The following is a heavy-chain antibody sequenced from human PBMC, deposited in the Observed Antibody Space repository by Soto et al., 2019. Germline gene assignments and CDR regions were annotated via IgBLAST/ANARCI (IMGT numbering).Heavy chain of an antibody. D-gene: IGHD6-19*01. Sequence: QVQLVESGGGVVQPGRSLRLSCAASGFSFSSYGMHWVRQAPGKGLEWVAVIWYDGSNKYYADSVKGRFTISRDNSKNTLYIQMNSLRGDDTAVYYCPSDFAGYSSGWYQRGGFDYWGQGTLVTVSS. V-gene: IGHV3-33*01. J-gene: IGHJ4*02. CDR1: GFSFSSYG. CDR3: PSDFAGYSSGWYQRGGFDY. CDR2: IWYDGSNK.